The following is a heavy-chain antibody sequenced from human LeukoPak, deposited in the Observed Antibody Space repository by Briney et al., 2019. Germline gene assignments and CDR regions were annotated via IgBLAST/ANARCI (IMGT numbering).Heavy chain of an antibody. D-gene: IGHD3-22*01. Sequence: SETLSLTCTVSGGSISIYYWSWIRQPAGKGLEWIGRIYTSGSTNYNPSLKSRVTMSVDTSKNQFSLKLSSVTAADTAVYYCASPAGYYDSSGYYSGVDYWGQGTLVTVSS. J-gene: IGHJ4*02. CDR3: ASPAGYYDSSGYYSGVDY. V-gene: IGHV4-4*07. CDR1: GGSISIYY. CDR2: IYTSGST.